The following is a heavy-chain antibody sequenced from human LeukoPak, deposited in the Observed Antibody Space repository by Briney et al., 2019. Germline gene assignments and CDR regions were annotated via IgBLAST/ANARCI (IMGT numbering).Heavy chain of an antibody. Sequence: GGSLRLSCAASGFTVSSNYMSGVRQAPGKGLEWGSVIYSGGNTYYADSVKGRFTISRDNSKNTVYFQLDSLRAEDTAVYYCARTIPYGSGRQHPGKYYFDYWGQGTLVTVCS. CDR3: ARTIPYGSGRQHPGKYYFDY. CDR2: IYSGGNT. J-gene: IGHJ4*02. V-gene: IGHV3-53*01. D-gene: IGHD3-10*01. CDR1: GFTVSSNY.